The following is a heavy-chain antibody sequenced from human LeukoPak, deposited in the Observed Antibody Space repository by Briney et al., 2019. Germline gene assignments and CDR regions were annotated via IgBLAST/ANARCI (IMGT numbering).Heavy chain of an antibody. CDR3: AREPGGYYYYYYMDV. V-gene: IGHV4-4*07. CDR2: IYTSGNT. D-gene: IGHD3-16*01. CDR1: GGSISSYF. J-gene: IGHJ6*03. Sequence: SETLSLTCTVSGGSISSYFWSWIRQPAGKGLEWIGRIYTSGNTNYNPSLKSRVTMSLDTSKNQFSLKLSSVTAADTAVYYCAREPGGYYYYYYMDVWGKGTTVTVSS.